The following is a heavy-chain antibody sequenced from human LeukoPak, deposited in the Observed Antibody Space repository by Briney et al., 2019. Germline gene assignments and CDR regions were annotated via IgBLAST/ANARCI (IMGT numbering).Heavy chain of an antibody. V-gene: IGHV1-24*01. CDR3: ATLFPSGYEIDY. D-gene: IGHD5-12*01. Sequence: ASVKVSCKVSGYTLTELSMHWVRQAPGKGLEWMGGFDPEDGETIYAQKFQGRVTMTEDTSTGTAYMELSSLRSEDTAVYYCATLFPSGYEIDYWGQGTLVTVSS. CDR1: GYTLTELS. CDR2: FDPEDGET. J-gene: IGHJ4*02.